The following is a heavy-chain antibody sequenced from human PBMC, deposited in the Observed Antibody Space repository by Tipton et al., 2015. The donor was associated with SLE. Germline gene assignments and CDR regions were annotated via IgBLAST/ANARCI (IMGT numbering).Heavy chain of an antibody. J-gene: IGHJ6*03. CDR1: GGSFSGYY. CDR3: ARGLTYSSSSYYYSHMDV. V-gene: IGHV4-34*01. Sequence: TLSLTCVVYGGSFSGYYGSWIRQPPGKGLEWIGEIIYGGSTNYNPALKSRVTISVDTSQNQFSLKLSSVTAADTAVYYCARGLTYSSSSYYYSHMDVWGTGTTVTVSS. D-gene: IGHD6-6*01. CDR2: IIYGGST.